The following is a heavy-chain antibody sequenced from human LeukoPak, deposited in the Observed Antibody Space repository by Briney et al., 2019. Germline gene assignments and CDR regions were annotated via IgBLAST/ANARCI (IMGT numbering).Heavy chain of an antibody. J-gene: IGHJ3*02. Sequence: GGSLRLSCAASGLTVSSSYMSWVRQAPGKWLEWVSIIYNDGSTYYADSMKGRFTISRDNSKNTLYLQVSSLRAEDTAMYYCARNILFAFDIWGQGTMVTVSS. CDR2: IYNDGST. V-gene: IGHV3-53*01. CDR1: GLTVSSSY. D-gene: IGHD2/OR15-2a*01. CDR3: ARNILFAFDI.